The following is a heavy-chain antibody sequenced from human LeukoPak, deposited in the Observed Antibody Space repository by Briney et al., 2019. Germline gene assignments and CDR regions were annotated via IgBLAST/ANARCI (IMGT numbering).Heavy chain of an antibody. CDR1: GFIFSSYG. CDR3: AKGGGDLDY. V-gene: IGHV3-30*18. J-gene: IGHJ4*02. Sequence: GGSLRLSCAASGFIFSSYGMHWVRQAPGKGLEWVAVISYDGSNKYYADSVKGRFTISRDNSKNTLYLQMNSLRAEDTAVYYCAKGGGDLDYWGQGTLVTVSS. D-gene: IGHD4-17*01. CDR2: ISYDGSNK.